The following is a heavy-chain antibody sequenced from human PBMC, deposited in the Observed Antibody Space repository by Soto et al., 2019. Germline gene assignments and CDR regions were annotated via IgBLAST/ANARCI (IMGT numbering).Heavy chain of an antibody. CDR1: GFTFSNFG. Sequence: EVQLLESGGDLVQPGGSLRLSCVASGFTFSNFGMSWVRQAPGQGLQWVSIIGVDGVTTYYADSVRGRFTISRDNSKNTLYLQINGLRAEDTAIYYCVKDRTMAAPNDYFDYWGQGTLVTVSS. D-gene: IGHD6-19*01. CDR3: VKDRTMAAPNDYFDY. CDR2: IGVDGVTT. J-gene: IGHJ4*02. V-gene: IGHV3-23*01.